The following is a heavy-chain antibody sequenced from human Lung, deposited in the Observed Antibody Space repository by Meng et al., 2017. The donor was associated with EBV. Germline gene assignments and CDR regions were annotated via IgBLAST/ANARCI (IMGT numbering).Heavy chain of an antibody. Sequence: QVQLQESGPGLVKPSQTLSLTCAVSGVSMTTGGYFWSWVRQPPGKGLEWIGHIYYSERTYYNPSLRSRLTISMETSKNYFSLRLSSVIAADTAVYYCVRALWYGELLGYFDYWGQGTLVTVSS. CDR2: IYYSERT. J-gene: IGHJ4*02. CDR1: GVSMTTGGYF. D-gene: IGHD3-10*01. CDR3: VRALWYGELLGYFDY. V-gene: IGHV4-30-4*01.